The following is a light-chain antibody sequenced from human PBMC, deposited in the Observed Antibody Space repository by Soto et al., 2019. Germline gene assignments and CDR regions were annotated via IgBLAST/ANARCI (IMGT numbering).Light chain of an antibody. V-gene: IGKV3-20*01. J-gene: IGKJ3*01. CDR1: QIVSSNY. Sequence: EIVLTQSPGTLSLSPGERATLSCRASQIVSSNYLAWYQQKPGQAPRLLIYGASSRATGIPDRISGGGSGTDFTLTISRLEPEDFGVYYCQQYGSSPATFGPWTKVDIK. CDR3: QQYGSSPAT. CDR2: GAS.